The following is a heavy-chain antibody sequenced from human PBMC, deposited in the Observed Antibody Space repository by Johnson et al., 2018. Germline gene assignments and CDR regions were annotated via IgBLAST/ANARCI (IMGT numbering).Heavy chain of an antibody. D-gene: IGHD6-13*01. V-gene: IGHV3-33*01. CDR2: IWYDGSNK. CDR3: ARDKQLGAFDI. CDR1: GFTFSSYG. Sequence: QVQLVESGGGVVQPGRSLRLSCAASGFTFSSYGMHWVRQAPGKGLEWVAVIWYDGSNKYYADSVKGRFTISRDNSKNTLYLQMNSLRAEDTAVYYCARDKQLGAFDIWGQGTMVTVSS. J-gene: IGHJ3*02.